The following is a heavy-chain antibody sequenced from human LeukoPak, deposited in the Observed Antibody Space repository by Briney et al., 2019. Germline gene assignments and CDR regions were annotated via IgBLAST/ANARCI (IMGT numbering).Heavy chain of an antibody. CDR2: MNPNSGNT. V-gene: IGHV1-8*01. D-gene: IGHD2-2*01. CDR1: GYTFTSYD. J-gene: IGHJ3*02. CDR3: ARAGYCSSTSCYSDAFDI. Sequence: GASVKVSCKASGYTFTSYDINWVRQATGQGLEWMGWMNPNSGNTGYAQKFQGRVTITRNTSISTAYMELSSLRSEDTAVYYCARAGYCSSTSCYSDAFDIWGQGTMVTVSS.